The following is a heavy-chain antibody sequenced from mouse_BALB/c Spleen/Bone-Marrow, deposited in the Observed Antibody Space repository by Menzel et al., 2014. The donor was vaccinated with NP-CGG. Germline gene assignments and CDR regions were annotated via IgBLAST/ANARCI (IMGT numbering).Heavy chain of an antibody. J-gene: IGHJ4*01. D-gene: IGHD2-3*01. CDR1: GYAFSISW. V-gene: IGHV1-82*01. Sequence: QVQLKESGPELVKPGASVKISCKASGYAFSISWMNWVNQRPGQGLEWIGQIYPGDGDTYYNGQFKGKATLTADKSSSTAYMQLSSLTSVDSAVYFCARSDGYRAMDYWGQGTSVTVSS. CDR3: ARSDGYRAMDY. CDR2: IYPGDGDT.